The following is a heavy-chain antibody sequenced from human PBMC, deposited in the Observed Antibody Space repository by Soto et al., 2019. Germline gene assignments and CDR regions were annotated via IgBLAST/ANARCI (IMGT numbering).Heavy chain of an antibody. CDR3: ARGSSGWYVDFDC. CDR1: CGAFSSSYYY. CDR2: IYYSGST. J-gene: IGHJ4*02. V-gene: IGHV4-61*01. Sequence: AETLSLTCTVSCGAFSSSYYYWIWIRQPPGKGLEGIGYIYYSGSTNYNPSLKSRVTISIDMSKNPVSLNLRYVTAADTAVYYCARGSSGWYVDFDCWGQGTLVTVSS. D-gene: IGHD6-19*01.